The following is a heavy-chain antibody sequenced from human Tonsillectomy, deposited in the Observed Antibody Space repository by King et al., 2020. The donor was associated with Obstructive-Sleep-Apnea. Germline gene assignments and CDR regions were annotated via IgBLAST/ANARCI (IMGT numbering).Heavy chain of an antibody. Sequence: VQLVESGGGLVQPGGSLRLSCAASGFSFSNYAMNWVRQAPGKGLEWVSAISGSGGSTYYAESVKGRFTISRDNSKNTLYLQMNSLRAEDTAVYFCAKDLTEQYFQHWGQGTLVTVSS. CDR3: AKDLTEQYFQH. J-gene: IGHJ1*01. V-gene: IGHV3-23*04. CDR1: GFSFSNYA. CDR2: ISGSGGST.